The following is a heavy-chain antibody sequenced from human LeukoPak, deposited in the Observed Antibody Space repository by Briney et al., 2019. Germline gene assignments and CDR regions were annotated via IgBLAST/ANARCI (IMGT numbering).Heavy chain of an antibody. CDR1: RFNFRSYW. CDR2: ISGSGGST. CDR3: ANDIVVVPAAIRDKYFDY. J-gene: IGHJ4*02. Sequence: GGSLRLSCAASRFNFRSYWMSWVRQAPGKGLEWVSAISGSGGSTYYADSVKGRFTISRDNSKNTLYLQMNSLRAEDTAVYYCANDIVVVPAAIRDKYFDYWGQGTLVTVSS. V-gene: IGHV3-23*01. D-gene: IGHD2-2*02.